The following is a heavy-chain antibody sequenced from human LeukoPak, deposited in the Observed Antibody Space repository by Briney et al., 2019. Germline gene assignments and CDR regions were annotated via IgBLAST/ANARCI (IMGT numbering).Heavy chain of an antibody. CDR3: ARNLPSTGDFDY. J-gene: IGHJ4*02. D-gene: IGHD7-27*01. V-gene: IGHV1-8*01. Sequence: ASVKVSCKASGYTFTDYDINWVRQATGQGLEWLGWMDPNSGDTGYAQNFQGRVTMTRITSINTAYMELSGLTSEDTAVYYCARNLPSTGDFDYWGQGTLVSVSS. CDR1: GYTFTDYD. CDR2: MDPNSGDT.